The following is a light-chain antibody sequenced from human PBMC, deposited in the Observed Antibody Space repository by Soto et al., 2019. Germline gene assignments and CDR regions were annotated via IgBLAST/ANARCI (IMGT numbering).Light chain of an antibody. Sequence: QSALTQPASVSGSPGQSITISCAGTSSDIGGSNYVSWYQQHPGKAPKLMIYGVSTRPSGVSNRFSGSKSGNTASLTISGLQAEDEADYFCYSSRSSSSTFYVFGTGTKLTVL. J-gene: IGLJ1*01. CDR2: GVS. V-gene: IGLV2-14*03. CDR3: YSSRSSSSTFYV. CDR1: SSDIGGSNY.